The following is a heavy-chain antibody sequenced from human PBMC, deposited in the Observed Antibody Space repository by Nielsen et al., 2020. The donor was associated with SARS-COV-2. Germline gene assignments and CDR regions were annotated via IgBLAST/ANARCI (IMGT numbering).Heavy chain of an antibody. V-gene: IGHV4-59*12. CDR2: VYYSGST. J-gene: IGHJ4*02. D-gene: IGHD4-23*01. CDR1: GVSISTYY. Sequence: SETLSLTCTVSGVSISTYYWSWIRQPPGKGLEWIGYVYYSGSTYYNPSLKSRVTISVDTSKNQFSLKLSSVTAADTAVYYCARGDYGGNSLGYWGQGTLVTVSS. CDR3: ARGDYGGNSLGY.